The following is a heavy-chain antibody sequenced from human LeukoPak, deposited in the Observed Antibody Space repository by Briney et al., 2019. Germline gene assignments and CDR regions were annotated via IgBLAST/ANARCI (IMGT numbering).Heavy chain of an antibody. D-gene: IGHD4-11*01. CDR3: ARVRAYSDFGGNFYL. CDR1: GGSISSHY. J-gene: IGHJ2*01. CDR2: IWATGST. Sequence: SETPSLSCTVSGGSISSHYWSWIRQPAGKRLEWIGRIWATGSTVDNPSFRSRLTLSIDRSKSQLSLKLTSMTAADSAVYCARVRAYSDFGGNFYLWAHGLPVTVSS. V-gene: IGHV4-4*07.